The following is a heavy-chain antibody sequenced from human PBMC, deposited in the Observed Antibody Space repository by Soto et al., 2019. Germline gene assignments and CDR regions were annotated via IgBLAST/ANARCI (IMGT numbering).Heavy chain of an antibody. CDR1: GDTFSFYT. D-gene: IGHD3-10*01. CDR3: ATSYGSGYRAFDY. CDR2: VNPILSMS. J-gene: IGHJ4*02. V-gene: IGHV1-69*02. Sequence: QVQLVQSGAELKKPWSSVKVSCKASGDTFSFYTINWVRQAPGLGLEWMGRVNPILSMSNYAQKFQGRVTMTADKSTSTAYMELRSLRSEDTAFYYCATSYGSGYRAFDYWGQGALVTVSS.